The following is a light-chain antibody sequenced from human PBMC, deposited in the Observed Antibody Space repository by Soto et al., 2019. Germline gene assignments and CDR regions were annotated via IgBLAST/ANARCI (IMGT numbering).Light chain of an antibody. CDR1: QTVSSW. CDR2: DVS. J-gene: IGKJ1*01. CDR3: QQYYSYSRT. Sequence: DIPMTQSPSTLSASVGDRVTITCRASQTVSSWLAWYQQKPGKAPKLLIYDVSSLESGVPSRFSGSGSGTEFTLTISSLQPDDFATYYFQQYYSYSRTFGQGTKVEVK. V-gene: IGKV1-5*01.